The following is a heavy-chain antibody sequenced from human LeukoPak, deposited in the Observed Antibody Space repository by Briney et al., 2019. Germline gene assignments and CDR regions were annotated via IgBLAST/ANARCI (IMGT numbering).Heavy chain of an antibody. D-gene: IGHD3-22*01. CDR1: GGSISSGSYY. J-gene: IGHJ3*02. CDR2: IYTSGST. CDR3: ARGHPNYYVSFDI. Sequence: PSETLSLTCTVSGGSISSGSYYWSWIRHPAGKGLEWIGRIYTSGSTNYNPSLKSRVTISVDTSKNQFSLKLSSVTAADTAVYYCARGHPNYYVSFDIWGQGTMVTVSS. V-gene: IGHV4-61*02.